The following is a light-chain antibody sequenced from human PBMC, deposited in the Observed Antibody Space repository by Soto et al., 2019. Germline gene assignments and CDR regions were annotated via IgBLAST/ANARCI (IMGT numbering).Light chain of an antibody. V-gene: IGLV2-14*03. J-gene: IGLJ1*01. CDR1: SSDVGGYNF. CDR3: NSYTTISTLV. Sequence: QSLLTQPASVSGSPGQSITISCTATSSDVGGYNFVSWYQQHPGKAPKLMIYEVTSRPSGVSNRFSGSKSGNTASLTISGLQAEDEADYYCNSYTTISTLVFGTGTKVTVL. CDR2: EVT.